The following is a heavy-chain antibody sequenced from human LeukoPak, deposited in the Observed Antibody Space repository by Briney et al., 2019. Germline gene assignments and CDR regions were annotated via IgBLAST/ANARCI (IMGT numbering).Heavy chain of an antibody. CDR2: ISGSGQRT. D-gene: IGHD3-10*02. J-gene: IGHJ5*02. Sequence: PRGTLRHSCVASGFTLSSYGMSWVRQAPGKGLEWVSAISGSGQRTYSEDTVKGRFTISRDNSRNTLYLQMNSLRAEETAVYYCAKLRPAGYYYVALDPWGQGNLVTVSS. CDR3: AKLRPAGYYYVALDP. CDR1: GFTLSSYG. V-gene: IGHV3-23*01.